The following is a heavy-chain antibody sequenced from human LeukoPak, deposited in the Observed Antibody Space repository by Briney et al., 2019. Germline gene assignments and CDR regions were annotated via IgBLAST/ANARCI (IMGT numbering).Heavy chain of an antibody. V-gene: IGHV3-23*01. CDR3: AKPIVPSAISGAAFDI. J-gene: IGHJ3*02. D-gene: IGHD2-2*02. CDR1: GFTFRSYS. CDR2: VDGSGGSK. Sequence: GGSLRLSCAASGFTFRSYSMNWVRQAPRKGLEWVSAVDGSGGSKYYADSVKGRFTISRDNSKNTVYLQMNSLRADDTAVYYCAKPIVPSAISGAAFDIWGQGTMVTVSS.